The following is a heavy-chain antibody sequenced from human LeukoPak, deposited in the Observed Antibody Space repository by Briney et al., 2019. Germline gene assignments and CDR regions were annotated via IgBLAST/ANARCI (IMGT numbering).Heavy chain of an antibody. Sequence: SETLSLTCTVSGGSISSYYWSWIRQPPGKGLEWIGYIYYSGSTNYNPSLKSRVTISVDTSKNQFSLKLSSVTAADTAVYYCARHGREVTYDPWGQGTLSPSPQ. V-gene: IGHV4-59*08. J-gene: IGHJ5*02. D-gene: IGHD2-21*02. CDR2: IYYSGST. CDR1: GGSISSYY. CDR3: ARHGREVTYDP.